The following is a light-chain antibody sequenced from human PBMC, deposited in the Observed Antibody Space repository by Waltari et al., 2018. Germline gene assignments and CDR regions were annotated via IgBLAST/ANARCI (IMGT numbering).Light chain of an antibody. J-gene: IGLJ3*02. Sequence: QLVLTQSPSASASLAASVKLTCTLSSGHSSNIIAWHQQQPEKGRRYLMKVNSDGSHRKGDEIPDRFSGSGSGAGRYLTVSSVHSEDAAVYYCQTGGHGTWVFGGGTKLTVL. CDR3: QTGGHGTWV. CDR2: VNSDGSH. CDR1: SGHSSNI. V-gene: IGLV4-69*01.